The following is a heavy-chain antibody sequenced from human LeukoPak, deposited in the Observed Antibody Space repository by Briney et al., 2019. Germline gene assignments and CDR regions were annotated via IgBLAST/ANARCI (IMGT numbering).Heavy chain of an antibody. Sequence: GRSLRLSCAASGFTFSSYWMSWVRQAPGKGLEWVANIKQDGSEKYYVDSVKGRFTISRDNAKNSLYLQMNSLRAEDTAVYYCARDASQIATIFGVVTITAFDIWGQGTMVTVSS. CDR3: ARDASQIATIFGVVTITAFDI. J-gene: IGHJ3*02. CDR2: IKQDGSEK. CDR1: GFTFSSYW. D-gene: IGHD3-3*01. V-gene: IGHV3-7*01.